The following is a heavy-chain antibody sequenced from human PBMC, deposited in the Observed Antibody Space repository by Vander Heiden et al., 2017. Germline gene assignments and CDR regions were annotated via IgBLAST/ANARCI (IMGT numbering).Heavy chain of an antibody. CDR3: ARQVRGDYFDY. J-gene: IGHJ4*02. V-gene: IGHV1-2*02. Sequence: QVQLVQSGAEVKKPGASVKVSCKAYGSPFTGYDMHWVRQAPGQGLEWMGWINPNSGGTNYAKKFQGRVTMTRDTSISTAYMELGRLRSDDTAVYYCARQVRGDYFDYWGQGTLVTVSS. D-gene: IGHD3-10*01. CDR1: GSPFTGYD. CDR2: INPNSGGT.